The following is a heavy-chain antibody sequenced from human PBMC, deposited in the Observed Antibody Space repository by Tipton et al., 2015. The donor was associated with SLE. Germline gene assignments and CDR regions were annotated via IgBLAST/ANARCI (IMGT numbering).Heavy chain of an antibody. V-gene: IGHV4-61*01. J-gene: IGHJ5*02. CDR2: IYYSGST. CDR3: ARGHYYYGSGSYLNWFDP. D-gene: IGHD3-10*01. CDR1: GGSVSSDNYY. Sequence: TLSLTCTVSGGSVSSDNYYWSWIRQPPGKGLEWIGYIYYSGSTNYNPSLKSRVTISVDKSKNQFSLKLNSVTAADTAVYYCARGHYYYGSGSYLNWFDPWGQGTLVTVSS.